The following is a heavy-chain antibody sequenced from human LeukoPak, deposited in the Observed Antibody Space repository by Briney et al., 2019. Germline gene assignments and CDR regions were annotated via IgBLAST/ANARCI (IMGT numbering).Heavy chain of an antibody. CDR2: IYSDGSST. J-gene: IGHJ4*02. D-gene: IGHD2-2*01. V-gene: IGHV3-74*01. Sequence: GGSLRLSCAASGFTFSSYWVHWVRQAPGKGLVWVSRIYSDGSSTNYADSVKGRFTISRDNAKNTLYLQMNSLRAEDTAVYYCARCSGTSCSFWGQGTLVTVSS. CDR3: ARCSGTSCSF. CDR1: GFTFSSYW.